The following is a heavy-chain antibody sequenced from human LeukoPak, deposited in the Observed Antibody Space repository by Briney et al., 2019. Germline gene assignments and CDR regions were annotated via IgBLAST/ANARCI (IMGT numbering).Heavy chain of an antibody. CDR2: INHSGST. D-gene: IGHD1-1*01. V-gene: IGHV4-34*01. Sequence: SETLSLTCAVYGGSFSGYYWSWIRQPPGKGLEWIGEINHSGSTNYNPSLKSRVFISVDTSKNQFSLKLSSVTAADTAVYYCARHGGTYAFDIWGQGTMVTVSS. CDR3: ARHGGTYAFDI. CDR1: GGSFSGYY. J-gene: IGHJ3*02.